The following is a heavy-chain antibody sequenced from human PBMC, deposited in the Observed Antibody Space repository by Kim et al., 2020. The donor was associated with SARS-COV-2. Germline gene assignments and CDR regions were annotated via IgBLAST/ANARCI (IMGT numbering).Heavy chain of an antibody. Sequence: SETLSLTCTVSGGSVSSGSYYWSWIRQPPGKGLEWIGYIYYSGSTNYNPSLKSRVTISVDTSKNQFSLKLSSVTAADTAVYYCAREDPKSYDYVWGSYRFSNWFDPWGQGTLVTVSS. CDR1: GGSVSSGSYY. CDR2: IYYSGST. J-gene: IGHJ5*02. V-gene: IGHV4-61*01. D-gene: IGHD3-16*02. CDR3: AREDPKSYDYVWGSYRFSNWFDP.